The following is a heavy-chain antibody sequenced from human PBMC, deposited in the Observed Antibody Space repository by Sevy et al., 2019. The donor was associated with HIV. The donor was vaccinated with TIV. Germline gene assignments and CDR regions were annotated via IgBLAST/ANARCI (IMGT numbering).Heavy chain of an antibody. J-gene: IGHJ4*02. D-gene: IGHD5-18*01. CDR3: ASAYSYGHHFDY. Sequence: SETLSLTCAVYGGSFSGYYWSWIRQPPGKGLEWIGEINHSGSTNYNPSLKSRVTISVDTSKNQFSLKLSSVTAADTAVYYCASAYSYGHHFDYWGQGTLVTVS. CDR1: GGSFSGYY. V-gene: IGHV4-34*01. CDR2: INHSGST.